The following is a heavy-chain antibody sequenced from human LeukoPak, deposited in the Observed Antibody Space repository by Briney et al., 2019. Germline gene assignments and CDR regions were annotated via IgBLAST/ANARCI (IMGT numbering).Heavy chain of an antibody. CDR1: GFTFSNYW. V-gene: IGHV3-7*01. Sequence: SGGSLRLSCAASGFTFSNYWMPWVRQAPGKGLEWVANINEGGSEQNYVDSVKGRFTISRDNAKNSLSLQMNSLRAEDTAMYYCASGGHVDYCGQGTLVTVSS. J-gene: IGHJ4*02. D-gene: IGHD3-10*01. CDR3: ASGGHVDY. CDR2: INEGGSEQ.